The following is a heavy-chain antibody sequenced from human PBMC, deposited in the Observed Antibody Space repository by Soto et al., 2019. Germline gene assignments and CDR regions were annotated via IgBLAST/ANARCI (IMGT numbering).Heavy chain of an antibody. J-gene: IGHJ3*02. CDR3: AHPRGYGVFDAYDI. CDR1: GFTFSTYA. CDR2: VSANNINT. D-gene: IGHD4-17*01. V-gene: IGHV3-23*01. Sequence: LRLSCVASGFTFSTYAMSWVRQAPGKGLEWVSAVSANNINTYYTDSVKGRFSISRDNSINLLYLQMNSLRTEDTAVYYCAHPRGYGVFDAYDIWGQGTMVTVSS.